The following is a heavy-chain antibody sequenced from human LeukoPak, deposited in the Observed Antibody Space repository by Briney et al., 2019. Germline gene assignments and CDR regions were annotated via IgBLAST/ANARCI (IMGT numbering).Heavy chain of an antibody. Sequence: GGSLRLSCVASGITFSNYAVSWVRQAPEKGLDWVSVISGSAHKIRYADSVKGRFTISRDNSKNTLYLQMNGLRAEDTAVYYCAKGGGSHFYYGMDVWGQGTTVTVSS. CDR1: GITFSNYA. CDR2: ISGSAHKI. V-gene: IGHV3-23*01. CDR3: AKGGGSHFYYGMDV. D-gene: IGHD2-15*01. J-gene: IGHJ6*02.